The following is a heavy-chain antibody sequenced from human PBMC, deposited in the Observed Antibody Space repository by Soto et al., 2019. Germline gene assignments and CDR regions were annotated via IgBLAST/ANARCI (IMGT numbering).Heavy chain of an antibody. V-gene: IGHV3-23*01. J-gene: IGHJ3*02. D-gene: IGHD3-10*01. CDR2: ISGGGGST. Sequence: GGSLRLSCAASGFTFSSYAMSWVRQAPGKGLEWVSCISGGGGSTYYPDSVKGRFTVSRDNSKNTLYLQMNSLRAEDAAVYYCATAPYYLRAFDIWGQGTMVTVS. CDR3: ATAPYYLRAFDI. CDR1: GFTFSSYA.